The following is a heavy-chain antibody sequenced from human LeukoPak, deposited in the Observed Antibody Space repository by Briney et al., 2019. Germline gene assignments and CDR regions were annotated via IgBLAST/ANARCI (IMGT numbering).Heavy chain of an antibody. J-gene: IGHJ4*02. V-gene: IGHV4-61*02. Sequence: PSETLSLTCTVSGGSISSGSYYWSWIRQPAGKGLEWIGRIYTSGSTNYNPSLKSRVTISVDTSKNQFSLKLSSVTAADTAVYYCARALYSGYDFDYWGQGTLVTVSS. D-gene: IGHD3-22*01. CDR1: GGSISSGSYY. CDR2: IYTSGST. CDR3: ARALYSGYDFDY.